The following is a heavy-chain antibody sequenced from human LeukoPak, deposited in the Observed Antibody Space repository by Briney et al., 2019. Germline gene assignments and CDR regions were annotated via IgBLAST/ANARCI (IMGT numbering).Heavy chain of an antibody. Sequence: ASVKVSCKASGYTFTSYGISWVRQAPGQGLEWMGWINAGNGNTKYSQKFQGRVTITRDTSASTAYMELSSLRSEDTAVYYCARLVVPAAPGYYYGMDVWGKGTTVTVSS. V-gene: IGHV1-18*04. J-gene: IGHJ6*04. D-gene: IGHD2-2*01. CDR2: INAGNGNT. CDR3: ARLVVPAAPGYYYGMDV. CDR1: GYTFTSYG.